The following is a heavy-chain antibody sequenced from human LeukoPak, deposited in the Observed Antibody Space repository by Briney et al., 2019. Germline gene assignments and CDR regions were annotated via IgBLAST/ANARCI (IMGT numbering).Heavy chain of an antibody. CDR1: GGSISSGGYY. V-gene: IGHV4-31*03. CDR3: ARASRDILTGYYRTFDY. D-gene: IGHD3-9*01. J-gene: IGHJ4*02. CDR2: IYYSGST. Sequence: SKTLSLTCTVSGGSISSGGYYWSWIRQHPGKGLEWIGYIYYSGSTYYNPSLKSRVTISVDTSKNQFSLKLSSMTAADAAVYYCARASRDILTGYYRTFDYWGQGTLVTVSS.